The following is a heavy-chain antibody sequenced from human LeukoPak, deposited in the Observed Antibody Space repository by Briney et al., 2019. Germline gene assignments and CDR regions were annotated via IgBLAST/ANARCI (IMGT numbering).Heavy chain of an antibody. CDR3: ARDLGLAAAGEKAFDI. J-gene: IGHJ3*02. D-gene: IGHD6-13*01. Sequence: SQTLSLTCTVSGGSISSGGYYWRWIRQHPGKGLEWIGYIYYSGSTYYNPSLKSRVTISVDTSKNQFSLKLSSVTAADTAVYYCARDLGLAAAGEKAFDIWGQGTMVTVSS. V-gene: IGHV4-31*03. CDR2: IYYSGST. CDR1: GGSISSGGYY.